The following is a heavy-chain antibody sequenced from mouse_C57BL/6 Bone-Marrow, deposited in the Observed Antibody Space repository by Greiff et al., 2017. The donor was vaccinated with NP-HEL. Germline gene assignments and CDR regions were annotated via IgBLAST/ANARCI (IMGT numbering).Heavy chain of an antibody. Sequence: EVQVVESGGGLVQPGGSLSLSCAASGFTFTDYYMSWVRQPPGKALEWLGFIRNKANGYTTEYSASVKGRFTISRDNSQSILYLQMNALRAEDSATYYCARYNWGYAMDYWGQGTSVTVSS. D-gene: IGHD4-1*01. J-gene: IGHJ4*01. CDR1: GFTFTDYY. CDR3: ARYNWGYAMDY. CDR2: IRNKANGYTT. V-gene: IGHV7-3*01.